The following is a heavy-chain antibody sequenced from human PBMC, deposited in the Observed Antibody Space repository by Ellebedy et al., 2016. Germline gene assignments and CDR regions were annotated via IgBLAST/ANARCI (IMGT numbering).Heavy chain of an antibody. J-gene: IGHJ4*02. CDR1: GFTFSSYW. V-gene: IGHV3-7*04. CDR3: ARGRQWLEQAATFFDY. Sequence: GESLKISCAASGFTFSSYWMSWVRQAPGKGLEWVANIKQDGSEKYYVDSVKGRFTISRDNAKNSLYLQMNRLRAEDTAVYYCARGRQWLEQAATFFDYWGQGTLVTVSS. D-gene: IGHD6-19*01. CDR2: IKQDGSEK.